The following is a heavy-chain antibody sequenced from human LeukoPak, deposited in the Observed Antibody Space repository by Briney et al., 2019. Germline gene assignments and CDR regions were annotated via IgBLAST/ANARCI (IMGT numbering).Heavy chain of an antibody. J-gene: IGHJ4*02. CDR1: GFTFSSYT. Sequence: GGSLRLSCAASGFTFSSYTMNWVRQPPGKGLEWVSNIGTSSTTIYYADSVKGRFTISRDNAKNSLYLQMNSLRAEDTAVYYCASHNGVGSSEDYFDYWGQGTLVTVSS. D-gene: IGHD2-21*01. CDR3: ASHNGVGSSEDYFDY. CDR2: IGTSSTTI. V-gene: IGHV3-48*04.